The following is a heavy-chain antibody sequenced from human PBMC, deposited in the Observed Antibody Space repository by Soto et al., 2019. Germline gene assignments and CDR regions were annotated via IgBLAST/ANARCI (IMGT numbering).Heavy chain of an antibody. D-gene: IGHD1-1*01. CDR2: MNLNSGNT. J-gene: IGHJ3*02. V-gene: IGHV1-8*01. CDR1: GYTFTSYD. Sequence: QVHLVQSGAEVKKPGASVKVSCKASGYTFTSYDIEWVRQATGQGPEWLGWMNLNSGNTGNAQKFQGRVTMTRNTSISTAYMELSSLTSEDTAVYYCATYRTTSPVAFDIWGHGTEVTVSS. CDR3: ATYRTTSPVAFDI.